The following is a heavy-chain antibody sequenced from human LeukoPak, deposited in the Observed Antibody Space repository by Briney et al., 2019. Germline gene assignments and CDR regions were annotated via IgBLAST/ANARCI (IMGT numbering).Heavy chain of an antibody. V-gene: IGHV3-73*01. CDR3: TRLNSYGYVDPFGY. CDR2: IRSNANSYAT. CDR1: GFTFSGSA. Sequence: GGSLRLSCAASGFTFSGSAMHWVRQASGKGLEWVGRIRSNANSYATAYAASVKGRFTISRDDSKNTAYLQMNSLKTEDTAVYYCTRLNSYGYVDPFGYWGQGTLVTVSS. J-gene: IGHJ4*02. D-gene: IGHD5-18*01.